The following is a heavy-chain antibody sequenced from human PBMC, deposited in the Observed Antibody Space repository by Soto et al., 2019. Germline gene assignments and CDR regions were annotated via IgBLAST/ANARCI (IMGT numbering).Heavy chain of an antibody. J-gene: IGHJ6*02. CDR3: ARVSGSYYYGMDV. V-gene: IGHV4-4*02. CDR1: GCSISSSYW. Sequence: SETLSLTCAVSGCSISSSYWWSWVRQPPGKGLEWIGEIYHSGSTNYNTSLKSRVTISVDKSKNQFSLKVTSVTAADTAVYYCARVSGSYYYGMDVWGQGTTVTVSS. CDR2: IYHSGST.